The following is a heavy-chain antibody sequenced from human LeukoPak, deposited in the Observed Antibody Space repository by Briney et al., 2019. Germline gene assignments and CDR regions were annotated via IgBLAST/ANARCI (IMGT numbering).Heavy chain of an antibody. CDR3: ARGHYDILTGYLDY. CDR1: GGTFSSYA. CDR2: IIPIFGTA. D-gene: IGHD3-9*01. J-gene: IGHJ4*02. Sequence: GASVTVSCKASGGTFSSYAISWVRQAPGQGLEWMGGIIPIFGTANYAQKFQGRVTITADESTSTAYMELSSLRSEDTAVYYCARGHYDILTGYLDYWGQGTLVTVSS. V-gene: IGHV1-69*13.